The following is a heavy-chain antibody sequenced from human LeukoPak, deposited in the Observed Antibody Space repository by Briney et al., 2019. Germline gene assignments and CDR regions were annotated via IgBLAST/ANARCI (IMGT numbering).Heavy chain of an antibody. D-gene: IGHD3-10*01. J-gene: IGHJ6*04. Sequence: ASVKVSRKASGYTFTSYYMHWVRQAPGQGLEWMGIINPSGGSTSYAQKFQGRVTMTRDTSTSTVYMELSSLRSEDTAVYYCARHGFGELLAPYYYYYGMDVWGKGTTVTVSS. CDR3: ARHGFGELLAPYYYYYGMDV. V-gene: IGHV1-46*01. CDR1: GYTFTSYY. CDR2: INPSGGST.